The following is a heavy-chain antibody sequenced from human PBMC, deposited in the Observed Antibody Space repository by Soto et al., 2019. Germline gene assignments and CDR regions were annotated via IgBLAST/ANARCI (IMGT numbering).Heavy chain of an antibody. V-gene: IGHV3-48*02. CDR1: GFTFSSYS. CDR2: ISSSSSTI. J-gene: IGHJ5*02. CDR3: ARENYGDYLNGFDP. D-gene: IGHD4-17*01. Sequence: EVQLVESGGGLVQPGGSLRLSCAASGFTFSSYSMNWVRQAPGKGLEWVSYISSSSSTIYYADSVKGRFTISRDNAKNSLYLQMNSLRDEDTAVYYWARENYGDYLNGFDPWGQGTLVTVSS.